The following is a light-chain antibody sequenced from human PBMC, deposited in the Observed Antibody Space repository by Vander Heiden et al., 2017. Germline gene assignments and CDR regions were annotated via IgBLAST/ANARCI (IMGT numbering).Light chain of an antibody. CDR1: QSVSSN. J-gene: IGKJ5*01. Sequence: EIVMTQSPATLSVSPGERATISCRASQSVSSNLAWYQQKPGQAPRLLIYGASTRDTGIPARFSGSGYGTEFTLTISSRQSEDFAVYYCQQYKNWPPGTFGQGTQLEIK. V-gene: IGKV3-15*01. CDR3: QQYKNWPPGT. CDR2: GAS.